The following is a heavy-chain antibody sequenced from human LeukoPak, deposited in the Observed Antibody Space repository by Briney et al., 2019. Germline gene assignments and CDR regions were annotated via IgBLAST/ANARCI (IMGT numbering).Heavy chain of an antibody. J-gene: IGHJ5*02. Sequence: PSETLSLTCTVSGGSISSYYWSSIRQPPGKGLEWIGYIYYSGSTNYNPSLKSRVTISVDTSKNQFSLKLSSVTAADTAVYYCARVGYVDIVATTIRGWFDPWGQGTLVTVSS. CDR2: IYYSGST. V-gene: IGHV4-59*01. CDR3: ARVGYVDIVATTIRGWFDP. D-gene: IGHD5-12*01. CDR1: GGSISSYY.